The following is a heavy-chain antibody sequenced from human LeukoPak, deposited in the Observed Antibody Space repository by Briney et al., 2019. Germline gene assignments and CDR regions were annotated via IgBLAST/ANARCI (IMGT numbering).Heavy chain of an antibody. J-gene: IGHJ3*02. V-gene: IGHV4-59*01. D-gene: IGHD4-17*01. Sequence: SETLSLTCTVSGGSISSYYWSWIRQPPGKGLEWIGYIYYSGSTNYNPSLKSRVTISVDTSKNQFSLKLSSVTAADTAVYYRARDRDYADAFDIWGQGTMVTVSS. CDR1: GGSISSYY. CDR3: ARDRDYADAFDI. CDR2: IYYSGST.